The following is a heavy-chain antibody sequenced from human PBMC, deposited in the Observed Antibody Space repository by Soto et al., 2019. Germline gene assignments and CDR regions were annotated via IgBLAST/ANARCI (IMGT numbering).Heavy chain of an antibody. CDR1: DGSISSYY. Sequence: SLTLSLSYTVFDGSISSYYWSWIRQPPGKGLEWIGYIYYSGSTNYNPSLKSRVTISVDTSKNQFSLKLSSVTAADTAVYYCARMQDSDWFDPWGQGTLLTVSS. D-gene: IGHD4-4*01. CDR3: ARMQDSDWFDP. V-gene: IGHV4-59*08. CDR2: IYYSGST. J-gene: IGHJ5*02.